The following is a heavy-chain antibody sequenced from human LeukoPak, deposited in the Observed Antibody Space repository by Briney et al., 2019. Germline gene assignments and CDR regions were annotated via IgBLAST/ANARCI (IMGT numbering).Heavy chain of an antibody. D-gene: IGHD3-10*01. CDR2: IKSVIDGGTT. CDR1: GFTFSSYA. V-gene: IGHV3-15*01. Sequence: QPGGSLRLSCAASGFTFSSYAMSWVRQAPGKGLEWVGRIKSVIDGGTTDYAAPVKGRFTISRDDSKDTLYLQMNSLKTEDTAVYYCTTDAPYYYGSGTKTDAFDLWGQGTMVTVSS. J-gene: IGHJ3*01. CDR3: TTDAPYYYGSGTKTDAFDL.